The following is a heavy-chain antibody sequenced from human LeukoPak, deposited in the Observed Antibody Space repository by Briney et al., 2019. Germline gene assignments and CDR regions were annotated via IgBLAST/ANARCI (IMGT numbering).Heavy chain of an antibody. Sequence: PGGSLRLSCAASGFTFSSYAMHWVRQAPGKGLEWVAVISYDGSNKYYADSVKGRLTISRDNSKNTLYLQMNSLRAEDTAVYYCAGMYSSGWGSYYYYGMDVWGQGTTVTVSS. J-gene: IGHJ6*02. CDR3: AGMYSSGWGSYYYYGMDV. CDR1: GFTFSSYA. CDR2: ISYDGSNK. D-gene: IGHD6-25*01. V-gene: IGHV3-30-3*01.